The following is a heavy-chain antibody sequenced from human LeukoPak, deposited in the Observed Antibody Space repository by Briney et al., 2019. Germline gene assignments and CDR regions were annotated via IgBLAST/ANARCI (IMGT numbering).Heavy chain of an antibody. V-gene: IGHV3-43*02. D-gene: IGHD1-1*01. CDR1: GLTFDHYV. CDR3: AKGTTMYAFDI. Sequence: GGSLRLSCAASGLTFDHYVMHWVRQAPAKGLEWVSLISGDGGSTYYADSVKGRLTISRDNSKNSLYLQMNSLTTEDTALYFCAKGTTMYAFDIWGQGTMVTVSS. CDR2: ISGDGGST. J-gene: IGHJ3*02.